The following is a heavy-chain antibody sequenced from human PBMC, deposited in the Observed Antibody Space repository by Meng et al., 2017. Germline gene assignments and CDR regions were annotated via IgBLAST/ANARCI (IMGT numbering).Heavy chain of an antibody. J-gene: IGHJ6*02. Sequence: GESLKISCAASGFTFSSYWMHWVRQAPGKGLVWVSRINSDGSSTSYADSVKGRFTISRDNAKNTLYLQMNSLRAEETAVYYCARDWNPWIQLWTTYYYYGMDVWGQGTMVTVSS. CDR3: ARDWNPWIQLWTTYYYYGMDV. CDR1: GFTFSSYW. CDR2: INSDGSST. D-gene: IGHD5-18*01. V-gene: IGHV3-74*01.